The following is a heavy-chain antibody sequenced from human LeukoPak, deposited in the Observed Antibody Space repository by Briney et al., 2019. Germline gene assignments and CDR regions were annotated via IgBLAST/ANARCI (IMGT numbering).Heavy chain of an antibody. CDR1: GGSIRGGGYY. V-gene: IGHV4-39*01. J-gene: IGHJ4*02. CDR3: WRAADH. CDR2: LYSNGNT. Sequence: SETLSLTCSFSGGSIRGGGYYWGWVRQPPGKGLEWIASLYSNGNTFYNPSLKSRVTISEESSKSQFSLKLRTVTASDTAVYFCWRAADHWGQGILVTVSS.